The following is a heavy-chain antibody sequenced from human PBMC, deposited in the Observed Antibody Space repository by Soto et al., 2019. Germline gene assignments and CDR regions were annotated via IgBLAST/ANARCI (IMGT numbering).Heavy chain of an antibody. CDR2: INAGNGNT. V-gene: IGHV1-3*01. CDR3: ARDEITGRFNWFDP. J-gene: IGHJ5*02. CDR1: GYTFTSYA. D-gene: IGHD1-20*01. Sequence: GASVKVSCKASGYTFTSYAMHWVRQAPGQRLEWMGWINAGNGNTKYSQKFQGRVTITRDTSASTAYMELSSLRSEDTAVYYCARDEITGRFNWFDPWGQGTLVTASS.